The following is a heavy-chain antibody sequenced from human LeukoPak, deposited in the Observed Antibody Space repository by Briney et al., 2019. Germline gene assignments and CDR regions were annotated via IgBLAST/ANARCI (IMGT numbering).Heavy chain of an antibody. Sequence: ASVKVSCKASGYTFSNYDISWVRHATGQRLEWMGWMSPHSGETNYGKKFQGRVSITRDTSLSTAYMELSGLRSEDTAVYYCARAIMLFGVIIPWYFDSWGQGTLVTVSS. CDR3: ARAIMLFGVIIPWYFDS. J-gene: IGHJ4*02. CDR2: MSPHSGET. V-gene: IGHV1-8*03. CDR1: GYTFSNYD. D-gene: IGHD3-3*01.